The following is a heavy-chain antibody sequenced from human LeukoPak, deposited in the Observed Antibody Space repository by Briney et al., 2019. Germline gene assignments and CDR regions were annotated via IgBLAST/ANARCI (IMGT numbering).Heavy chain of an antibody. CDR3: VRDWGSIKVIADY. V-gene: IGHV1-18*01. Sequence: ASVKASCKATGYTFTSYGISWVRQAPGQGLEWMGWISSNSDNTNYAQKLQGRATMTTDTSTSTAYMELRSLRSDDTALYFCVRDWGSIKVIADYWGQGTLVTVSS. J-gene: IGHJ4*02. CDR1: GYTFTSYG. D-gene: IGHD7-27*01. CDR2: ISSNSDNT.